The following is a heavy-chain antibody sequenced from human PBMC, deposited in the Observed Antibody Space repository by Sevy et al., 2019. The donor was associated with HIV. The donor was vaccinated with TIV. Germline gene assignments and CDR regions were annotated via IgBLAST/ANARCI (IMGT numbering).Heavy chain of an antibody. D-gene: IGHD1-1*01. CDR1: GFTFSSYG. J-gene: IGHJ2*01. CDR2: ISLDGSYK. CDR3: AKIGPRWLQLGGYFDL. Sequence: GGSLRLACAASGFTFSSYGMHWVRQAPGKGLEWVAVISLDGSYKFHTDSVKGRFTISRDNSKNTLYLQMNSLRAEDTAVYYCAKIGPRWLQLGGYFDLWGRGTLVTVSS. V-gene: IGHV3-30*18.